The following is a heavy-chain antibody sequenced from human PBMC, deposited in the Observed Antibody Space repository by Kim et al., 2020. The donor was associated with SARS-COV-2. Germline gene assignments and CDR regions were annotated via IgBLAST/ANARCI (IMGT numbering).Heavy chain of an antibody. D-gene: IGHD4-17*01. V-gene: IGHV1-69*13. J-gene: IGHJ5*02. CDR2: IIPIFGTA. Sequence: SVKVSCKASGGTFSSYAISWVRQAPGQGLEWMGGIIPIFGTANYAQKFQGRVTITADESTSTAYMELSSLRSEDTAVYYCARVGTRANDYGDYDWFDPWGQGTLVTVSS. CDR1: GGTFSSYA. CDR3: ARVGTRANDYGDYDWFDP.